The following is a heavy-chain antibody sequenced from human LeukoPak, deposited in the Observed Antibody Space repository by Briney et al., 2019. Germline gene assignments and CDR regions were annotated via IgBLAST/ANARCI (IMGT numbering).Heavy chain of an antibody. V-gene: IGHV4-38-2*02. J-gene: IGHJ1*01. Sequence: SETLSLTCTVSGGSTSSYYWGWIRQPPGKGLEWIGNIYHSGSTYYNPSLKSRVTISVDTSKNQFSVKLSSVTAADTAVYYCARGGDTSGHYYFEYFQHWGQGTLVTVSS. CDR1: GGSTSSYY. CDR3: ARGGDTSGHYYFEYFQH. D-gene: IGHD3-22*01. CDR2: IYHSGST.